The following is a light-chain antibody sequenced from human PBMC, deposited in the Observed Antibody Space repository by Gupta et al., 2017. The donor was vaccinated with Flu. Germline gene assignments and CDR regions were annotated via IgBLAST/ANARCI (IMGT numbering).Light chain of an antibody. CDR1: QSVSSY. CDR2: DAS. V-gene: IGKV3-11*01. J-gene: IGKJ4*01. CDR3: QQRSDWPPLS. Sequence: EIVLTQSPATLSLSPGERATLSCRASQSVSSYLAWYQQKPGQAPRLLIYDASNRATGIPARFSGSGSGKNFTLTISSREPEEFAVYYCQQRSDWPPLSFGGGTXVEIK.